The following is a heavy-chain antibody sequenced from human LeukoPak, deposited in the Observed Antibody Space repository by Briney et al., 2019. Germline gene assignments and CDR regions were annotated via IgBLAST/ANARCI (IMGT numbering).Heavy chain of an antibody. D-gene: IGHD6-19*01. J-gene: IGHJ4*02. CDR1: GFTFCDYS. CDR2: ISSGNTYK. Sequence: GGSLRLSCARSGFTFCDYSMKWVPQAPGKGLEWVSSISSGNTYKYYGDSVKGRFTISRDNAKNSLYLKMNSLRADDTAVYYCARGPTRIAVAGTWLLDYWGQGTLVTVSS. V-gene: IGHV3-21*01. CDR3: ARGPTRIAVAGTWLLDY.